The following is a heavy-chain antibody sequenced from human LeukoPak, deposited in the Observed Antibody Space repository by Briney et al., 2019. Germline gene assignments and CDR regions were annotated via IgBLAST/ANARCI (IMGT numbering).Heavy chain of an antibody. V-gene: IGHV4-59*01. CDR1: DDSITMYY. Sequence: SETLSLTCSVSDDSITMYYWTWIRQPPGKGLEWIGYVDHTGSTNFNPSLNGRVSISRDTTKNLFSLRLRSVTAADTAVYFCARGRVSSSTWYSTYYYYFYMDVWGKGTTVTVSS. J-gene: IGHJ6*03. CDR2: VDHTGST. CDR3: ARGRVSSSTWYSTYYYYFYMDV. D-gene: IGHD1-1*01.